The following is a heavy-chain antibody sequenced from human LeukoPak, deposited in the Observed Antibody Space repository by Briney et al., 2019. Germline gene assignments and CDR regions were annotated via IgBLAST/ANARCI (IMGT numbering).Heavy chain of an antibody. CDR2: IYRSGNT. CDR1: GDSITSSHW. Sequence: PSETLSLTCAVSGDSITSSHWWSWLRQSPGKGLEWIGEIYRSGNTNYVPSLKSRVAISLDKSNNQFSLKLTSVTAEDTAIYFCAREEMPGKFDDWGQGTLVTVSS. J-gene: IGHJ4*02. D-gene: IGHD1-26*01. CDR3: AREEMPGKFDD. V-gene: IGHV4-4*02.